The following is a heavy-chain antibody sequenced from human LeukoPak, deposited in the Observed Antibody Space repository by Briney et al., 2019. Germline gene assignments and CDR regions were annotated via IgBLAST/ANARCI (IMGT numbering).Heavy chain of an antibody. CDR1: GGTFSSYA. V-gene: IGHV1-69*04. J-gene: IGHJ4*02. CDR2: IIPILGIA. CDR3: ARAPGGYSGYD. Sequence: SVKVSYKASGGTFSSYAISWVRQAPGQGLEWMGRIIPILGIANYAQKFQGRVTVTADKSTSTAYMELSSLRSEDTAVYYCARAPGGYSGYDWGQGTLVTVSS. D-gene: IGHD5-12*01.